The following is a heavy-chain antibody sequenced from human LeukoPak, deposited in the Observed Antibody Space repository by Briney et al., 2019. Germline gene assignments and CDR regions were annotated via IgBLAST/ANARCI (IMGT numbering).Heavy chain of an antibody. CDR3: ARPIAGYSYGTLDNWFDP. V-gene: IGHV5-51*01. CDR1: GSPFTSYW. J-gene: IGHJ5*02. CDR2: VYPGDSDT. Sequence: GEPLQISSQGSGSPFTSYWIGWARSMSAKGRGWMGIVYPGDSDTRYSPSFQGQVTISADKSISTAYLQWSSLKASDTAMYYCARPIAGYSYGTLDNWFDPWGQGTLVTVSA. D-gene: IGHD5-18*01.